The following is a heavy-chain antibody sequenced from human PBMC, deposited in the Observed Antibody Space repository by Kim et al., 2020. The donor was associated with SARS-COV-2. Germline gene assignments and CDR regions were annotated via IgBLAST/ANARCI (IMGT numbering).Heavy chain of an antibody. CDR2: IYYSGST. J-gene: IGHJ5*02. D-gene: IGHD3-3*01. CDR1: GGSISSGGYY. CDR3: ARALGVTMFGVLIISWFDP. V-gene: IGHV4-31*03. Sequence: SETLSLTCTVSGGSISSGGYYWSWIRQHPGKGLEWIGYIYYSGSTYYNPSLKSRVTISVDTSKNQFSLKLSSVTAADTAVYYCARALGVTMFGVLIISWFDPWGQGTLVTVSS.